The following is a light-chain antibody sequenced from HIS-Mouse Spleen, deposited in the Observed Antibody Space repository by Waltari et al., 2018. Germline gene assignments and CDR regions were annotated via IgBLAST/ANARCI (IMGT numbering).Light chain of an antibody. Sequence: QSALTQPASVSGSPGRSITISCTGTSTAVGNYNLVTRYQQHPGKAPKLMIYEGSKRPSGVSNRFSGSKSGNTASLTISGLQAEDEADYYCCSYAGSSTWVFGGGTKLTVL. J-gene: IGLJ3*02. CDR3: CSYAGSSTWV. CDR2: EGS. V-gene: IGLV2-23*01. CDR1: STAVGNYNL.